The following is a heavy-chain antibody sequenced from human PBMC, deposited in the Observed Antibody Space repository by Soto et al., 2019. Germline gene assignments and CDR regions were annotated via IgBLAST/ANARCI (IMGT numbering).Heavy chain of an antibody. J-gene: IGHJ5*02. CDR3: ARAYHGSGSYGNWFDP. D-gene: IGHD3-10*01. Sequence: SVKVSCKASGGTFSSYTISWVRQAPGQGLEWMGRIIPILGIANYAQKFQGRVTITADKSTSTAYMELSSLRSEDTAVYYCARAYHGSGSYGNWFDPWGQGTLVTVSS. V-gene: IGHV1-69*02. CDR1: GGTFSSYT. CDR2: IIPILGIA.